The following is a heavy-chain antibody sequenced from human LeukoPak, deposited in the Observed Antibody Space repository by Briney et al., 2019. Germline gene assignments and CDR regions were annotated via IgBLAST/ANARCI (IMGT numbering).Heavy chain of an antibody. J-gene: IGHJ4*02. Sequence: GGSLRLSCAASGFTFDDYAMHWVRQAPGKGLEWVSGISWNSGSICYADSVKGRFTISRDNAKNSLYLQMNSLRAEDTALYYCAKDMTSGYSGYDLDYWGQGTLVTVSS. V-gene: IGHV3-9*01. D-gene: IGHD5-12*01. CDR3: AKDMTSGYSGYDLDY. CDR2: ISWNSGSI. CDR1: GFTFDDYA.